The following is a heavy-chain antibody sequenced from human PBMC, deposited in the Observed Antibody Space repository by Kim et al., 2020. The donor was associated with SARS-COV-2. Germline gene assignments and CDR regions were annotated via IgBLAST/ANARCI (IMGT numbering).Heavy chain of an antibody. J-gene: IGHJ3*02. CDR1: GFTFSSYS. V-gene: IGHV3-21*01. D-gene: IGHD6-13*01. CDR3: ARDLRKTAAGHLDAFDI. CDR2: ISTSYGYI. Sequence: GGSLRLSCAASGFTFSSYSMNWVRQAPGRGLEWVSFISTSYGYIYYADSVKGRFTISRDNAKNSLYLQMNSLRAEDTAVYYCARDLRKTAAGHLDAFDIWGQETVVTVSS.